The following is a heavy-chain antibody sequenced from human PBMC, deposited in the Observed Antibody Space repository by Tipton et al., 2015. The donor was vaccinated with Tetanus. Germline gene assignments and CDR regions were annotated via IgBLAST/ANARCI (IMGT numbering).Heavy chain of an antibody. CDR2: ISHSGST. D-gene: IGHD2-2*01. CDR1: GGSFSGYY. V-gene: IGHV4-34*01. Sequence: TLSLTCAVYGGSFSGYYWSWIRQPPGKGLEWIGEISHSGSTNYNPSLKSRVTISVDTSKNQFSLKLSSVTAADTAVYYCARLGYCSSTSCYGGYYYGMDVWGQGTTVTVSS. CDR3: ARLGYCSSTSCYGGYYYGMDV. J-gene: IGHJ6*02.